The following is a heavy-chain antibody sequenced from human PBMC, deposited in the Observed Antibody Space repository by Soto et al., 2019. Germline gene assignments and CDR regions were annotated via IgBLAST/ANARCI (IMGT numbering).Heavy chain of an antibody. CDR1: GFTFSSYS. J-gene: IGHJ4*02. Sequence: PGGSLRLSCAASGFTFSSYSMNWVRQAPGKGLEWVSSISSSSSYIYYADSVKGRFTISRDNAKHSLYLQMNSLRAEDTAVYYCARDLYCSGGSCYGSPVAYWGQGTLVTVSS. V-gene: IGHV3-21*01. D-gene: IGHD2-15*01. CDR3: ARDLYCSGGSCYGSPVAY. CDR2: ISSSSSYI.